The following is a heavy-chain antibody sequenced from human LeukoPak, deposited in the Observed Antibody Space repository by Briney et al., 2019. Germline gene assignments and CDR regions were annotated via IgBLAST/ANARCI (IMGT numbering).Heavy chain of an antibody. V-gene: IGHV4-39*07. CDR2: IYYSGST. CDR3: ARDYGVVVAATFDY. J-gene: IGHJ4*02. CDR1: GGSISSSSYY. D-gene: IGHD2-15*01. Sequence: SETLSLTCTVSGGSISSSSYYWGWIRQPPGKGLEWIGSIYYSGSTYYNPSLKSRVTISVDTSKNQFSLKLSSVTAADTAVYYCARDYGVVVAATFDYWGQGTLVTVSS.